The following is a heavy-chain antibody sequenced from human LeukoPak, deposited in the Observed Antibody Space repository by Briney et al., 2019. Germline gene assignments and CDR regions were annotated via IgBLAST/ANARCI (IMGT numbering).Heavy chain of an antibody. CDR1: GFTFSNYY. D-gene: IGHD6-19*01. Sequence: GGSLRLSCAASGFTFSNYYMSWIRQAPGKGLEWVSYISSSSSYTNYADSVKGRFTVSRDNANNSLYLQMNSLRAEDTAVYYCARVPGGRSGWFDYSGQGTLVTVSS. CDR3: ARVPGGRSGWFDY. V-gene: IGHV3-11*05. CDR2: ISSSSSYT. J-gene: IGHJ4*02.